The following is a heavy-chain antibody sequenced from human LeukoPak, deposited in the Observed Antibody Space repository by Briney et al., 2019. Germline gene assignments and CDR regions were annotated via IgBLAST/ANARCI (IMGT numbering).Heavy chain of an antibody. CDR1: GFTFSSYA. D-gene: IGHD6-19*01. Sequence: SGGSLRLSCAASGFTFSSYAMHWVRQAPGKGLEWVAVISYDGSNKYYADSVKGRFTISRDNSKNTLYLQMNSLRAEDTAVYYCARVANSGWYEVDYYYYGMDVWGQGTTVTVSS. CDR2: ISYDGSNK. CDR3: ARVANSGWYEVDYYYYGMDV. V-gene: IGHV3-30-3*01. J-gene: IGHJ6*02.